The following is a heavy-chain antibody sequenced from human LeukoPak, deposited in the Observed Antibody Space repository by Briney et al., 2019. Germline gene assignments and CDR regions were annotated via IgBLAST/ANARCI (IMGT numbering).Heavy chain of an antibody. CDR2: ISSSGSTI. D-gene: IGHD6-25*01. Sequence: GGSLRLSCAASGFTFSDYYMSWIRQAPGKGLEWVSYISSSGSTIYYADSVKGRFTISRDSAKNSLYLQMNSLRAEDTAVYYCARDRRLYSSANEDYWGQGTLVTVSS. CDR1: GFTFSDYY. V-gene: IGHV3-11*01. CDR3: ARDRRLYSSANEDY. J-gene: IGHJ4*02.